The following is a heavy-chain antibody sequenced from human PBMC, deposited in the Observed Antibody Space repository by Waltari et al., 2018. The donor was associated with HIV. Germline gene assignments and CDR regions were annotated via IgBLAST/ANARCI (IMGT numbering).Heavy chain of an antibody. Sequence: QVQLVESGGGVVQPGRSLSLSCAASGSTFSRYGMHWVRQAPGKGLEWVAVIWYDGSNKYYADSVKGRFTISRDNSKNTLYLQMNSLRAEDTAVYYCAREDLLYCGGDCYPGDYWGQGTLVTVSS. J-gene: IGHJ4*02. CDR2: IWYDGSNK. D-gene: IGHD2-21*02. V-gene: IGHV3-33*01. CDR3: AREDLLYCGGDCYPGDY. CDR1: GSTFSRYG.